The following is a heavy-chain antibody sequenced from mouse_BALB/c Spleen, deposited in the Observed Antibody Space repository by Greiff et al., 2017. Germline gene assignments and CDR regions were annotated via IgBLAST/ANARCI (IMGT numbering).Heavy chain of an antibody. D-gene: IGHD1-1*01. CDR3: AVGDYGSSYWFAY. CDR1: GYTFTSYD. J-gene: IGHJ3*01. CDR2: IFPGDGST. Sequence: VQLQQSGAELVKPGASVKLSCKASGYTFTSYDINWVRQRPEQGLEWIGWIFPGDGSTKYNEKFKGKATLTTDKSSSTAYMQLSRLTSEDSAVYFCAVGDYGSSYWFAYWGQGTLVTVSA. V-gene: IGHV1S56*01.